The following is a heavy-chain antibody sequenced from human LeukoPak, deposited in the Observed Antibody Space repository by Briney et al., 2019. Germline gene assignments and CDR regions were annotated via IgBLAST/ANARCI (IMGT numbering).Heavy chain of an antibody. Sequence: GGSLRLSCAASGFTFSSYEMNWVRQAPGKGLEWVSYISSSGSTIYYADSVKGRFTISRDNATNSLYLQMNSLRAEDTAVYYCARDQYGMDVWGQGTTVTVSS. CDR1: GFTFSSYE. V-gene: IGHV3-48*03. CDR3: ARDQYGMDV. CDR2: ISSSGSTI. J-gene: IGHJ6*02.